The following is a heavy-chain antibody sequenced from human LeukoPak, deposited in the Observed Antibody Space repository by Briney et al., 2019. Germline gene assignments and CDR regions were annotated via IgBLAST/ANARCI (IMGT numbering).Heavy chain of an antibody. V-gene: IGHV4-59*01. CDR2: IYYSGST. J-gene: IGHJ4*02. CDR3: AREVYNWGSPRYFDY. CDR1: GGSISSYY. D-gene: IGHD7-27*01. Sequence: SETLSLTCTVSGGSISSYYWSWIRQPPGKGLEWIGYIYYSGSTNYNPSLKSRVTISVDTSKNQFSLKLSSVTAADTAVYYCAREVYNWGSPRYFDYWGQGTLVTVSS.